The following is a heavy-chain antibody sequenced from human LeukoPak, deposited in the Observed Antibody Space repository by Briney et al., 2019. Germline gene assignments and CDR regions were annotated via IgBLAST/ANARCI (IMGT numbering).Heavy chain of an antibody. Sequence: PGRSLRLSCAASGFTFSSYEMNWVRQAPGKGLEWVSYISSSGSTIYYADSVKGRFTISRDNAKNSLYLQMNSLRAEDTAVYYCARDPARSGYDFMDYWGQGTLVTVSS. V-gene: IGHV3-48*03. J-gene: IGHJ4*02. CDR1: GFTFSSYE. CDR3: ARDPARSGYDFMDY. D-gene: IGHD5-12*01. CDR2: ISSSGSTI.